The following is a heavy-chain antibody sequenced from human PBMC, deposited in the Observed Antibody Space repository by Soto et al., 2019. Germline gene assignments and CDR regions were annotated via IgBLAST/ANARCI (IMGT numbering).Heavy chain of an antibody. CDR2: INPNSGGT. CDR1: GYTFTGYY. D-gene: IGHD5-18*01. CDR3: ARDTAMVRNYYYYGMDV. J-gene: IGHJ6*02. Sequence: ASVKVSCKASGYTFTGYYMHWLRQAPGQGLEWMGWINPNSGGTNYAQKFQGWVTMTRDTSISTAYMELSRLRSDDTAVYYCARDTAMVRNYYYYGMDVWGQGTTVTVSS. V-gene: IGHV1-2*04.